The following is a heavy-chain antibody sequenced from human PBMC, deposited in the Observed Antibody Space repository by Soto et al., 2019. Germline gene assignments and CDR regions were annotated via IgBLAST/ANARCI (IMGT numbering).Heavy chain of an antibody. CDR3: ARYYGGKDFDY. V-gene: IGHV4-59*01. D-gene: IGHD4-17*01. J-gene: IGHJ4*02. CDR1: GGSISSYY. CDR2: IYYSGST. Sequence: SETLSLTCTVSGGSISSYYWSWIRQPPGKGLEWIGYIYYSGSTNYNPSLKSRVTISVDTSKNQFSLKLSSVTAADTAVYYCARYYGGKDFDYWGQGTLVTVS.